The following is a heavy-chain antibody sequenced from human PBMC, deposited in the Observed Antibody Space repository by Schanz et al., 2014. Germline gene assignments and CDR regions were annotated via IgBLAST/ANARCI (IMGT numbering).Heavy chain of an antibody. J-gene: IGHJ4*02. Sequence: QGQLVQSGAEVKKPGASLKVSCKASGYSFSAHYLHWEREAPGQGLEWMGRIIPILGIANYAQKFQGRVTMTRDTSTSTVYMELSSLRSEDTAVYYCARDGVDAAAGGNYWGQGTLVTVSS. CDR3: ARDGVDAAAGGNY. CDR1: GYSFSAHY. V-gene: IGHV1-46*03. D-gene: IGHD6-13*01. CDR2: IIPILGIA.